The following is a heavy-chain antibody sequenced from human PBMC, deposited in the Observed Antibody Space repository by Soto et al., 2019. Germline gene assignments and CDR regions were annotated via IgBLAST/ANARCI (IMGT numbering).Heavy chain of an antibody. CDR1: GGTFSSYA. CDR2: IIPIFGTA. J-gene: IGHJ3*02. D-gene: IGHD2-2*02. V-gene: IGHV1-69*06. Sequence: SVKVSCKASGGTFSSYAISWVRQAPGQGLEWMGGIIPIFGTANYAQKFQGRVTITADKSTSTAYMELSSLRSEDTAVYYCARVLAVPAVIGPCAFDIWGQGTMVTVSS. CDR3: ARVLAVPAVIGPCAFDI.